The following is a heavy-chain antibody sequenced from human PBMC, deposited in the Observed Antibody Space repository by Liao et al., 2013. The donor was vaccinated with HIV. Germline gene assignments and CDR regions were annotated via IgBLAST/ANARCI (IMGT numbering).Heavy chain of an antibody. CDR1: NGSVTGSVYY. CDR2: GHKSGNN. CDR3: AKVLGEFDP. Sequence: QLQLQEAGPGLVRPSETLSLTCTVSNGSVTGSVYYWGWIRQPPGKGLEWIGYGHKSGNNKYNPSLKGRVTISIDTSKNHFSLTLMSVTAADTAVYYCAKVLGEFDPWGQGILVSVSS. D-gene: IGHD3-10*01. V-gene: IGHV4-61*03. J-gene: IGHJ5*02.